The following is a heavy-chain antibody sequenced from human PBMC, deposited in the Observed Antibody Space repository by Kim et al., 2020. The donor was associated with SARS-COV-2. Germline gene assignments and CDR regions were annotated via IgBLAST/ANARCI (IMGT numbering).Heavy chain of an antibody. CDR2: ISGSGGST. CDR3: AKDQEMIVVVITIAFDI. D-gene: IGHD3-22*01. J-gene: IGHJ3*02. Sequence: GGSLRLSCAASGFTFSSYAMSWVRQAPGKGLEWVSAISGSGGSTYYADSVKGRFTISRDNSKNTLYLQMNSLRAEDTAVYYCAKDQEMIVVVITIAFDIWGQGTVVTVSS. V-gene: IGHV3-23*01. CDR1: GFTFSSYA.